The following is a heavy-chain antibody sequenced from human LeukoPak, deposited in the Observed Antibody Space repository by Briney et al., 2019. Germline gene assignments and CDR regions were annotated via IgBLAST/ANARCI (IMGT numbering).Heavy chain of an antibody. CDR2: INHSGST. D-gene: IGHD3-10*01. Sequence: SETLSLTCAVYGGSFSGYYWSWIRQPPGKGLEWIGEINHSGSTKYNPSLKSRVTISLDTSKNQFSLKLRSVTAADTAVCYSARGLLWLGGGFDYWGQGTLVTVSS. V-gene: IGHV4-34*01. CDR3: ARGLLWLGGGFDY. CDR1: GGSFSGYY. J-gene: IGHJ4*02.